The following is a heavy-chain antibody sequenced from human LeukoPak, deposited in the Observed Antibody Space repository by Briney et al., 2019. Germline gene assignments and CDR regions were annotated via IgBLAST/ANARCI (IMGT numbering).Heavy chain of an antibody. J-gene: IGHJ4*02. CDR3: AKITAGIRSYSRSSFSVL. CDR2: ISGSGGST. V-gene: IGHV3-23*01. D-gene: IGHD6-6*01. Sequence: GGSLRLSCAASGFTFSSYAMSWVRQAPGKGLEWVSAISGSGGSTYYADSVKGRFTISRDNSKNTLYLQMNSLRAEDTAVYYCAKITAGIRSYSRSSFSVLWGQGTLVTVSS. CDR1: GFTFSSYA.